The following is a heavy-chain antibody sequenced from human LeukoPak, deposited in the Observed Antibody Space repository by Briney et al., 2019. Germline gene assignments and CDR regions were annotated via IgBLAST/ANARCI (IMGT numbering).Heavy chain of an antibody. Sequence: GGSLRLSCAASGFTFSSYAMTWVRQAPGKGLKWVSAISGVGGGTYYADSVKGRFTISRDNSKNTLYLQLSSLRAEDTAIYYCAKDLLGSFYGMDVWGRGTTVTVSS. D-gene: IGHD7-27*01. CDR1: GFTFSSYA. CDR2: ISGVGGGT. CDR3: AKDLLGSFYGMDV. J-gene: IGHJ6*02. V-gene: IGHV3-23*01.